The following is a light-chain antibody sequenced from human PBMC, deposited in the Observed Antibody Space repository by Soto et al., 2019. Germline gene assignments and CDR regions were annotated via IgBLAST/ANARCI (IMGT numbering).Light chain of an antibody. CDR1: SSDVGGYDY. V-gene: IGLV2-8*01. Sequence: QCELTQRPSASGSPGQSVAISCTGTSSDVGGYDYVSWYQQHPGKAPKLMIYDVSKRPSGVPDRFSGSKSGNTASLTVSGLQAEDEADYYCSSYAGTYIVFGTGTKVTVL. J-gene: IGLJ1*01. CDR3: SSYAGTYIV. CDR2: DVS.